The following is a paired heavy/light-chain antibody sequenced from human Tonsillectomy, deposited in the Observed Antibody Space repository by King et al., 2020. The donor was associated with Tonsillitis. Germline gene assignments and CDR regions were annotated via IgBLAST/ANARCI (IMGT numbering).Light chain of an antibody. V-gene: IGLV3-21*01. J-gene: IGLJ3*02. Sequence: SFVLTQPPSVSVAPGKTARITCGGNNIGSKSVHWYQQRPGQAPLVVIYYDSDRPSGIPERFSGSNSGNTATLTISRVEAGDEADYYCQVWDSSSDHRMFGGGTKLTVL. CDR1: NIGSKS. CDR2: YDS. CDR3: QVWDSSSDHRM.
Heavy chain of an antibody. CDR1: GGSFSRYA. J-gene: IGHJ4*02. Sequence: QVQLVQSGAEVKTPGSSVKVSCKASGGSFSRYAINWVRQAPGQGLEWMGGINPIFGKGIHAQRFQGRVTITADYFTGTAYMELSSLRSEDTAVYYCAKETVGAGAAPYFDHWGQGTLVTVSS. CDR3: AKETVGAGAAPYFDH. V-gene: IGHV1-69*01. D-gene: IGHD1-26*01. CDR2: INPIFGKG.